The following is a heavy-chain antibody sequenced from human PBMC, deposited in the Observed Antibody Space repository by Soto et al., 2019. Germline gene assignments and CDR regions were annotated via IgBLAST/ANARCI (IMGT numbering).Heavy chain of an antibody. CDR3: ASLYSGYDQVDY. CDR2: ISAYNGNT. Sequence: ASVKVSCKASGYTFTSYGISWVRQAPGQGLEWMGWISAYNGNTNYAQKLQGRVTMTTDTSTSTAYMELRSLRSDDTAVYYCASLYSGYDQVDYWGQGTLVTVSS. V-gene: IGHV1-18*04. J-gene: IGHJ4*02. D-gene: IGHD5-12*01. CDR1: GYTFTSYG.